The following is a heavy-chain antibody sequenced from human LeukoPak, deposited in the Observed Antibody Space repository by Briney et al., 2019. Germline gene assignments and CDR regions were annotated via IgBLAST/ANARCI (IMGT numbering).Heavy chain of an antibody. Sequence: TGRSLRLSCAASEFTFSSYDMHWVRQAPGKGLEWVAFISYDGSNKYYVDSVKGRFTISRDNSKNTLYLQMNSLRAEDTAVYHCADSGSYSLYWGQGTLVTVSS. V-gene: IGHV3-30*03. D-gene: IGHD1-26*01. CDR1: EFTFSSYD. J-gene: IGHJ4*02. CDR3: ADSGSYSLY. CDR2: ISYDGSNK.